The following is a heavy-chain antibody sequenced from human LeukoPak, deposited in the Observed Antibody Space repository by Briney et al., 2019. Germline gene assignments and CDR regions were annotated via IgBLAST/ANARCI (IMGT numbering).Heavy chain of an antibody. D-gene: IGHD2-2*01. Sequence: GGSLTLSCAVSGFPFTTYNMNWVRQAPGKGLEWVSYIDSSSSTIKYADSVKGRFSISRDNSKNTVSLQMDSLTIEDTAVYYCVRGGSPPTSTWSLDEWGQGTLVSVSS. V-gene: IGHV3-48*04. CDR2: IDSSSSTI. J-gene: IGHJ4*02. CDR1: GFPFTTYN. CDR3: VRGGSPPTSTWSLDE.